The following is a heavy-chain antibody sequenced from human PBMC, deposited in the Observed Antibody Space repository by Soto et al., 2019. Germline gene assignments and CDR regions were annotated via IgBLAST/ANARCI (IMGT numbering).Heavy chain of an antibody. J-gene: IGHJ4*02. CDR2: FDPEDGET. V-gene: IGHV1-24*01. CDR3: ATDLEAVAGTFDY. Sequence: ASVKVSCKVSGYTLTELSMHWVRQAPGKGLEWMGGFDPEDGETIYAQKFQGRVTMTEDTSTDTAYMELSILRSEDTAVYYCATDLEAVAGTFDYWGQGTLVTVSS. D-gene: IGHD6-19*01. CDR1: GYTLTELS.